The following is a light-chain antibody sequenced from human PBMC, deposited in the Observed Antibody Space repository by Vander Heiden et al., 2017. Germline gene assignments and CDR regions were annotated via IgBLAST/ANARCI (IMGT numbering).Light chain of an antibody. J-gene: IGKJ2*02. CDR1: QSISSY. Sequence: DIQMTQSPSSLSASVGDRVTITCRASQSISSYLNWYQQKPGKAPKRLIYAASSLQSGVPSRYSGSGAGTDFTMTISSLQAEDVASYYCQQSYSTPRTFGQGTKLEIK. CDR2: AAS. CDR3: QQSYSTPRT. V-gene: IGKV1-39*01.